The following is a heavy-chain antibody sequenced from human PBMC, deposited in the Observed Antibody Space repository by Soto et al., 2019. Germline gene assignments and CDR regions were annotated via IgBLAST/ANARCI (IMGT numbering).Heavy chain of an antibody. D-gene: IGHD4-17*01. J-gene: IGHJ4*02. Sequence: SETLSLTCTVSVFSISNGYYWDWIREPPGEGLEWIATIYHSGSTSYNPSLQSRVTLSADTSRNQFSLKLSSVTAADTAVYYCARDTYGDQRFEHWGQGALGIVAS. CDR3: ARDTYGDQRFEH. CDR2: IYHSGST. V-gene: IGHV4-38-2*02. CDR1: VFSISNGYY.